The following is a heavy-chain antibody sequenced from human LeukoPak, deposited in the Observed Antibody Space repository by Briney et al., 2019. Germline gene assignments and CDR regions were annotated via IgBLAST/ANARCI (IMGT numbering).Heavy chain of an antibody. V-gene: IGHV4-61*02. CDR1: GGSINSDSYY. D-gene: IGHD3-22*01. J-gene: IGHJ4*02. CDR2: IYLSGST. CDR3: ARRGTGDVSSGCFDY. Sequence: SETLSLTCTVSGGSINSDSYYWSWIRQPAGKGLEWIGRIYLSGSTNYNPSLKSRVTISVDTSKNQFSLKLSSVTAADTAVYYCARRGTGDVSSGCFDYWGQGTLVTVSS.